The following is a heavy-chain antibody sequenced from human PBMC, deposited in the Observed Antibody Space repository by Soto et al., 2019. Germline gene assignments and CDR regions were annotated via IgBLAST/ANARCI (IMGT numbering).Heavy chain of an antibody. V-gene: IGHV4-4*07. Sequence: SETLSLTCTGSGGSISSYYWSWIRQPAGKGLEWIGRIYTSGSTNYNPSLKSRVTMSVDTSKNQFSLKLSSVTAADTAVYYCARDGYDSSGYHFDYWGQGTLVTVSS. CDR2: IYTSGST. CDR1: GGSISSYY. CDR3: ARDGYDSSGYHFDY. J-gene: IGHJ4*02. D-gene: IGHD3-22*01.